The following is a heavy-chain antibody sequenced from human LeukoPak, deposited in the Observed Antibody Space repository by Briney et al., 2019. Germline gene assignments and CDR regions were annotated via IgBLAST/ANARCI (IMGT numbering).Heavy chain of an antibody. Sequence: KPSEALSLTCTVSGGSISSYYWSWIRQPAGKGLEWIGRIYTSGSTNYNPSLKSRVTMSVDTSKNQFSLKLSSVTAADTAVYYCARIVGATSRGAFDIWGQGTMVTVSS. CDR1: GGSISSYY. J-gene: IGHJ3*02. V-gene: IGHV4-4*07. CDR3: ARIVGATSRGAFDI. CDR2: IYTSGST. D-gene: IGHD1-26*01.